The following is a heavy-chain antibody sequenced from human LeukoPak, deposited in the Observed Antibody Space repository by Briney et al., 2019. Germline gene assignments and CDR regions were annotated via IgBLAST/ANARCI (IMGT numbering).Heavy chain of an antibody. CDR3: ARVIDVAAAGYFDS. D-gene: IGHD6-13*01. J-gene: IGHJ4*02. V-gene: IGHV4-38-2*02. CDR2: IFRIGSS. CDR1: GFSITTGYY. Sequence: PSETLSLTCSVSGFSITTGYYWAWIRQPPGKGLEWIGTIFRIGSSYFNPSLKSRVIISLDTSKNQFSLKLSSVTAADTALYYCARVIDVAAAGYFDSWGQGTQVTVSS.